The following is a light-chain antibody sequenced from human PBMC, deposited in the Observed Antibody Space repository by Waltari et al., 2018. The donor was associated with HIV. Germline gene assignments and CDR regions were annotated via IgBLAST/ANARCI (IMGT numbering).Light chain of an antibody. CDR3: MIWHNSTWV. J-gene: IGLJ3*02. Sequence: QAVLTQPSSLSASPGASASLTCTLRSGLNVGTYRIYWYQQRPGSPPQYLLRYKSDSDMQQGSGVPSRFSGSKDASANAGILLISGLQSEDEADYHCMIWHNSTWVFGGGTKLTVL. CDR1: SGLNVGTYR. V-gene: IGLV5-45*03. CDR2: YKSDSDM.